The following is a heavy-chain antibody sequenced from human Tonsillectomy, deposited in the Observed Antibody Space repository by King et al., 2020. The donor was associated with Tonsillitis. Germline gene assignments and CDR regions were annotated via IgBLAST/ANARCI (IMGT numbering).Heavy chain of an antibody. J-gene: IGHJ6*02. V-gene: IGHV3-30*04. CDR2: ISYDGSNK. Sequence: VQLVESGGGVVQPGRSLRLSCAASGFTFSSYAMHWVRQAPGKGLECVAVISYDGSNKDYADSVKGRFTISRDNSKNTLFLQMNSLRAEDAAVHDCAREGGYGDSYAMDVWGQGTTVTVSS. CDR1: GFTFSSYA. D-gene: IGHD4-17*01. CDR3: AREGGYGDSYAMDV.